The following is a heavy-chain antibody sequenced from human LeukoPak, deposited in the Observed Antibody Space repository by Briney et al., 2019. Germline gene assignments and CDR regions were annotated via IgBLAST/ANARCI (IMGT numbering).Heavy chain of an antibody. J-gene: IGHJ4*02. D-gene: IGHD6-6*01. V-gene: IGHV1-2*02. CDR2: INPNSGGT. Sequence: ASVKVSCKASGYTFTGYYMHWVRQAPGQGLERMGWINPNSGGTNYAQKFQGRVTMTRDTSISTAYMELSSLRAEDTALYYCARAYSSSSFFDYWGQGTLVTVSS. CDR3: ARAYSSSSFFDY. CDR1: GYTFTGYY.